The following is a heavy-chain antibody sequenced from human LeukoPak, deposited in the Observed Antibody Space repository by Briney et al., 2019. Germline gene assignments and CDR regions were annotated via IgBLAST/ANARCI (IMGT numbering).Heavy chain of an antibody. CDR3: ARGRGYSYGYFDY. D-gene: IGHD5-18*01. V-gene: IGHV4-34*01. J-gene: IGHJ4*02. CDR2: INHSGST. CDR1: GFTFSDYY. Sequence: PGGSLRLSCAASGFTFSDYYMSWIRQPPGKGLEWIGEINHSGSTNYNPSLKSRVTISVDTSKNQFSLKLSSVTAADTAVYYCARGRGYSYGYFDYWGQGTLVTVSS.